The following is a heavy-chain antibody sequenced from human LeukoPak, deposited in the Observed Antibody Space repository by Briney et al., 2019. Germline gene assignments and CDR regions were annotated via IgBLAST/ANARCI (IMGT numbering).Heavy chain of an antibody. V-gene: IGHV4-30-4*01. Sequence: SQTLSLTCTVSGGSISSGDYYWSWIRQPPGKGLEWIGYIYYSGSTYYNPSPKSRVTISVDTSKNQFSLKLSSVTAADTAVYYCARGTVLWFGELVFDYWGQGTLVTVSS. CDR3: ARGTVLWFGELVFDY. D-gene: IGHD3-10*01. CDR2: IYYSGST. CDR1: GGSISSGDYY. J-gene: IGHJ4*02.